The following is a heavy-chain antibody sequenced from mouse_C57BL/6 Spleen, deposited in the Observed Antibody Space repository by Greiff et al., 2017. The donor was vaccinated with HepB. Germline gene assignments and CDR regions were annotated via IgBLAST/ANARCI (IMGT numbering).Heavy chain of an antibody. CDR3: ARYDTTGNAMDY. CDR2: INPNNGGT. D-gene: IGHD1-1*01. CDR1: GYTFTDYN. V-gene: IGHV1-18*01. J-gene: IGHJ4*01. Sequence: EVQLQESGPELVKPGASVKIPCKASGYTFTDYNMDWVKQSHGKSLEWIGDINPNNGGTIYNQKFKGKATLTVDKSSSTAYMELRSLTSEDTAVYHCARYDTTGNAMDYWGQGTSVTVSS.